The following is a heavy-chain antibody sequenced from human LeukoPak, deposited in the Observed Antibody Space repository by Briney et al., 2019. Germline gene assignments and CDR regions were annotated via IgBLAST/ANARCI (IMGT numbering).Heavy chain of an antibody. J-gene: IGHJ4*02. CDR3: ARERAFGELLMWYFDY. V-gene: IGHV1-69*13. CDR1: GGTFSSYA. D-gene: IGHD3-10*01. Sequence: VASVKVSCKASGGTFSSYAISWVRQAPGQGLEWMGGIIPIFGTANYAQKFQGRVTITADESTSTAYMELSSLRSEDTAVYYCARERAFGELLMWYFDYWGQGTLVTVSS. CDR2: IIPIFGTA.